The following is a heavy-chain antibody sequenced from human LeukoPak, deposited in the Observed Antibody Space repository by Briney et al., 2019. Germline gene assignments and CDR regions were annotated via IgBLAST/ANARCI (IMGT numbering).Heavy chain of an antibody. D-gene: IGHD3-22*01. CDR1: GFTFSRYS. CDR3: ARDFYDTSGYYYDY. V-gene: IGHV3-21*01. CDR2: ISGSSSSYI. Sequence: GGSLRLSCAASGFTFSRYSMNWVRQAPGKGLEWVSSISGSSSSYIYYADSLKGRFTISRDNTKNSLYLQMNSLRAEDTAVYYCARDFYDTSGYYYDYWGQGILVTVSS. J-gene: IGHJ4*02.